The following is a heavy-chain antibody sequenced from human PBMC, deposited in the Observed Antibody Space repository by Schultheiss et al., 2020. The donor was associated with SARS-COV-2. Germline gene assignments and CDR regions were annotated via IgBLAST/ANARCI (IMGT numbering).Heavy chain of an antibody. CDR1: GYTFTSYG. D-gene: IGHD2-21*02. V-gene: IGHV1-69*10. CDR3: ARDLGRIVVVTAPFDY. CDR2: IIPILGIA. J-gene: IGHJ4*02. Sequence: SVKVSCKASGYTFTSYGISWVRQAPGQGLEWMGWIIPILGIANYAQKFQGRVTITADKSTSTAYMELSSLRSEDTAVYYCARDLGRIVVVTAPFDYWGQGTLVTVSS.